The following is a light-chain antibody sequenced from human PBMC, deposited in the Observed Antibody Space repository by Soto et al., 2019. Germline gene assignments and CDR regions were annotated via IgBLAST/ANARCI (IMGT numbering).Light chain of an antibody. CDR2: DTS. Sequence: EIVMTQSPSILSVSPGERATLSCRASQSISRSLAWYQQKPGQAPRLLISDTSNRSTGIPARFSGSGSGTDFTLTIISLEPEDFAVYYCQQRSNWPLTFGGGTKV. J-gene: IGKJ4*01. V-gene: IGKV3-11*01. CDR1: QSISRS. CDR3: QQRSNWPLT.